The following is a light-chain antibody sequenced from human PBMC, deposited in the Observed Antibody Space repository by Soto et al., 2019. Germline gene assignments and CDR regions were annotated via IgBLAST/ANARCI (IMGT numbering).Light chain of an antibody. CDR1: ISDIGSYDL. Sequence: QSALTQPASVSGSPGQSITISCTGSISDIGSYDLVSWYQQHPGKAPQLMIYEVTNRPSGVSNRFSGSKSDNTASLTISGLQAEDEADYYCCSYAGSSTVVFGGGTKLTVL. CDR2: EVT. V-gene: IGLV2-23*02. J-gene: IGLJ2*01. CDR3: CSYAGSSTVV.